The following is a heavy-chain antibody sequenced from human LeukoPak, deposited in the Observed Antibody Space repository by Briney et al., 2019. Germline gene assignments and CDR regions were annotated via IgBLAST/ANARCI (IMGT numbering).Heavy chain of an antibody. Sequence: GASVKVSCKASGYNFNSYGISWVRQAPGQGLEWMGWISAYNSNTTYAQRLQGRVTMSTDSYTSTTYMELRSLRSDDTAMYFCAATLAYCSTIRCYLKYWGQGTLVTVSS. J-gene: IGHJ4*02. V-gene: IGHV1-18*01. CDR3: AATLAYCSTIRCYLKY. D-gene: IGHD2-2*01. CDR1: GYNFNSYG. CDR2: ISAYNSNT.